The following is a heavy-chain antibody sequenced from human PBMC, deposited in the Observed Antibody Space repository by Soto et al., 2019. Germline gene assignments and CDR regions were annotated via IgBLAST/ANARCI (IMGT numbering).Heavy chain of an antibody. CDR2: IIPIFGTA. J-gene: IGHJ6*02. CDR1: GGTFSSYA. D-gene: IGHD1-1*01. CDR3: ARAGTSHYGMDV. V-gene: IGHV1-69*12. Sequence: QVQLVQSGAEVKKPGSSVKVSCKASGGTFSSYAISWVRQSPGQGLEWMGGIIPIFGTANYPQKFQGRVTITADESTSTAYMELSSLRAEDTAVYSCARAGTSHYGMDVWGQGTTVTVSS.